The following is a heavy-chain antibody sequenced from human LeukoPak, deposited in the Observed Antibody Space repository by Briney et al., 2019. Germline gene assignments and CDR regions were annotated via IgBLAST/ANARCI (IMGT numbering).Heavy chain of an antibody. CDR2: IRSSVSTI. CDR3: ARTMIVVVRTPYYYYGMDV. D-gene: IGHD3-22*01. J-gene: IGHJ6*02. V-gene: IGHV3-11*01. Sequence: GGSLRLSCAASGFTFSDYYMSWIRQAPGKGLEWVSYIRSSVSTINSEAAVEGRFTISRDNAKISLYRQMNSLTAEDTTVYYCARTMIVVVRTPYYYYGMDVWGQGTTVTVSS. CDR1: GFTFSDYY.